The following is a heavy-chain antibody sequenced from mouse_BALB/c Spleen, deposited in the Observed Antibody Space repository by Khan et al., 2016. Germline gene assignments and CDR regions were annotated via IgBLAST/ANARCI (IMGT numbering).Heavy chain of an antibody. CDR1: GISLYRYS. Sequence: QVQLKESGPGLVAPSQSLSITCTVSGISLYRYSVHWVRQPPGKGLEWLGMIWGGGSTDYNSALKSRLTISKDNSKSQVFLKMNSQQTDDTAVYCCARSLLLPAMDYWGQGTSVIVAS. V-gene: IGHV2-6-4*01. J-gene: IGHJ4*01. CDR2: IWGGGST. CDR3: ARSLLLPAMDY.